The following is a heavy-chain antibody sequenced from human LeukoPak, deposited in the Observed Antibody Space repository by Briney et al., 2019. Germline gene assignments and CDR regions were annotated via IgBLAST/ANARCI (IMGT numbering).Heavy chain of an antibody. J-gene: IGHJ4*02. V-gene: IGHV4-34*01. Sequence: SETLSLTCGVRGGSFSDYYWSWIRQSPGVGLEWIGEINHSGSTNYNPSLKSRVTISVDTPKNQFSLKLSSLTAADTAVYYCARAGTYTSSWYRFKYFDYWGQGTLVTVSS. CDR2: INHSGST. CDR1: GGSFSDYY. CDR3: ARAGTYTSSWYRFKYFDY. D-gene: IGHD6-13*01.